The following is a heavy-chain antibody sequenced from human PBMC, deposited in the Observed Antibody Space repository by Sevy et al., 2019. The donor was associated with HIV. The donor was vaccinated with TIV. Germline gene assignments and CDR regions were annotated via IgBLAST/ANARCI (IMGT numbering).Heavy chain of an antibody. J-gene: IGHJ3*02. D-gene: IGHD7-27*01. CDR2: ISWNSASI. CDR1: EVAFDQYA. Sequence: GGSLRLSCVASEVAFDQYAMHWIRQIPGRGLEWVSGISWNSASIHYVDSVRGRFTISRDNDGNSLYLHMRSLRPEDTALYYCAKEPWGSINASDMWGQGTLVTVSS. V-gene: IGHV3-9*01. CDR3: AKEPWGSINASDM.